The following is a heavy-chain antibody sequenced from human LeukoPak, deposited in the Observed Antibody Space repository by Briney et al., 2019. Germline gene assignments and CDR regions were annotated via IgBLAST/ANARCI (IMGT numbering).Heavy chain of an antibody. CDR1: GFTFSSYA. CDR2: ISYDGGNK. Sequence: GGSLRLSCAASGFTFSSYAMHWVRQAPGKGLEWVAVISYDGGNKYYADSVKGRFTISRDNSKNSLYLQMNSLRAEDTAVYYCARGVGAIPDAIDYWGQGTLVTVSS. V-gene: IGHV3-30*04. CDR3: ARGVGAIPDAIDY. J-gene: IGHJ4*02.